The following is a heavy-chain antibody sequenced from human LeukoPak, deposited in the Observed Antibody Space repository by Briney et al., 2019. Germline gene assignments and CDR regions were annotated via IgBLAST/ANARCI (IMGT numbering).Heavy chain of an antibody. CDR2: INPNSGGT. CDR3: ARDSSTIFTRGNWFDP. J-gene: IGHJ5*02. CDR1: GYTFTGYY. Sequence: ASVKVSCKASGYTFTGYYMHWVRQAPGQGLEWMGWINPNSGGTNYAQKFQGWVTMTRDTSISTAYMELSRLRSDDTAVYYCARDSSTIFTRGNWFDPWAQGTLVTVSS. D-gene: IGHD3-9*01. V-gene: IGHV1-2*04.